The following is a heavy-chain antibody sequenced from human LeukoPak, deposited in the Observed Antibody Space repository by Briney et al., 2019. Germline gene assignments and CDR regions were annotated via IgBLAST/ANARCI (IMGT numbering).Heavy chain of an antibody. Sequence: GGSLRLSCAASGFTFSSYAMSWVRQAPGKGLEWVSAMNGSGDTTYYTDSVKGRFTISRDNSKNTVYLQMTSLRAEDTAVYYCAKSVILTGLFDYWGQGTLVTVSS. CDR2: MNGSGDTT. CDR1: GFTFSSYA. J-gene: IGHJ4*02. CDR3: AKSVILTGLFDY. D-gene: IGHD3-9*01. V-gene: IGHV3-23*01.